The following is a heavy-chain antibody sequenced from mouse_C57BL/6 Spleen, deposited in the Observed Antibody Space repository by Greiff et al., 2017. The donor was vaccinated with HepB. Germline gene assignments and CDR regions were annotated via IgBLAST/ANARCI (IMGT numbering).Heavy chain of an antibody. CDR2: ISSGSSTI. J-gene: IGHJ2*01. CDR1: GFTFSDYG. CDR3: ARGGPIDEYFDY. D-gene: IGHD1-1*02. Sequence: EVQLVESGGGLVKPGGSLKLSCAASGFTFSDYGMHWVRQAPEKGLEWVAYISSGSSTIYYADTVKGRFTISRDNAKTTLFLQMTSLRSEDTAMYYCARGGPIDEYFDYWGQGTTLTVAS. V-gene: IGHV5-17*01.